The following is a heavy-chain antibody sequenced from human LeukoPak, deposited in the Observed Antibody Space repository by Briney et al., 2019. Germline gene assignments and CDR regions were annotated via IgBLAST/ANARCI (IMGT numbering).Heavy chain of an antibody. Sequence: GGSLRLSCVTSGLIFRSYGMHWVRQAPGKGLEWVAFIRYDGSNKYYADSVKGRFTISRDNSKNTLYLQMNSLRAEDTAVYYCAKDEYQLLYSYFDYWGQGTLVTVSS. V-gene: IGHV3-30*02. J-gene: IGHJ4*02. CDR1: GLIFRSYG. D-gene: IGHD2-2*02. CDR2: IRYDGSNK. CDR3: AKDEYQLLYSYFDY.